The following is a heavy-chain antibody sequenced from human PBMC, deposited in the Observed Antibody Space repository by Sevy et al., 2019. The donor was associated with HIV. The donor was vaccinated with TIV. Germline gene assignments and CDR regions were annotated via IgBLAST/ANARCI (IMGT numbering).Heavy chain of an antibody. J-gene: IGHJ4*02. CDR1: GFTFTSYS. CDR3: ARDGGNYFDY. V-gene: IGHV3-21*01. D-gene: IGHD3-16*01. CDR2: ISSYSYI. Sequence: GGSLRLSCEASGFTFTSYSMNWVRQAPGKGLEWVSSISSYSYISYADSVKGRFTVSRDNAKNSLYLQMSSLRAEDMAVYCARDGGNYFDYWGQGTLVTVSS.